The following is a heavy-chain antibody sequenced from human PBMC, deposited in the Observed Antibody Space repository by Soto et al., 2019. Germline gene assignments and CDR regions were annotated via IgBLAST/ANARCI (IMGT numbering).Heavy chain of an antibody. Sequence: QVQLVESGGGVVQPGRSLRLSCAASGFTFSSYPMDWVRQAPGKGLEWVAVISYDGTNEHYADSVKGRFTISRDNSKNTLYLQMNSLRAEDTAVYYCARPCLYSSNPHYYYYGMDVWGHGTTVPVSS. D-gene: IGHD6-13*01. J-gene: IGHJ6*02. CDR3: ARPCLYSSNPHYYYYGMDV. V-gene: IGHV3-30-3*01. CDR1: GFTFSSYP. CDR2: ISYDGTNE.